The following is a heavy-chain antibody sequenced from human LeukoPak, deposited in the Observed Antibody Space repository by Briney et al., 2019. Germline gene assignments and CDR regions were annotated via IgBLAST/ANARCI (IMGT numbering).Heavy chain of an antibody. CDR1: GYNLIELS. J-gene: IGHJ4*02. CDR2: INPNSGGT. CDR3: ARVKDLLLRFLAYDY. Sequence: ASVKVSCKVSGYNLIELSMHWVRQAPGQGLEWMGWINPNSGGTNCAQKFQGRVTMTRDTSISTAYMELSRLRSDDTAVYYCARVKDLLLRFLAYDYWGQGTLVTVSS. D-gene: IGHD3-3*01. V-gene: IGHV1-2*02.